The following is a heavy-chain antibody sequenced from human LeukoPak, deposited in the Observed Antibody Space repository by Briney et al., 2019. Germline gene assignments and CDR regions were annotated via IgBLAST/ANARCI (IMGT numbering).Heavy chain of an antibody. Sequence: PSETLSLTCAVYGGSFSGYYWSWIRQPPGKGLEWIREINHSGSTNYNPSLKSRVTISVDTSKNQFSLKLSSVTAADTAVYYCARGRGDSSGYYYVAYWGQGTLVTVSS. V-gene: IGHV4-34*01. J-gene: IGHJ4*02. D-gene: IGHD3-22*01. CDR1: GGSFSGYY. CDR2: INHSGST. CDR3: ARGRGDSSGYYYVAY.